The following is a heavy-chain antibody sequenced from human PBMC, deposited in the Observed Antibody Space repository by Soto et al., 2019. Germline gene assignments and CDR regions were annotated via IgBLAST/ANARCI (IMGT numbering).Heavy chain of an antibody. D-gene: IGHD1-7*01. CDR3: ARVCITGTTTRLYYYYYMDV. V-gene: IGHV4-30-4*01. CDR1: GGSISSGDYY. Sequence: SETLPLTCTVSGGSISSGDYYWSWIRQPPGKGLEWIGYIYYSGSTYYNPSLKSRVTISVDTSKNQFSLKLSSVTAADTAVYYCARVCITGTTTRLYYYYYMDVWCKGTTVTVSS. CDR2: IYYSGST. J-gene: IGHJ6*03.